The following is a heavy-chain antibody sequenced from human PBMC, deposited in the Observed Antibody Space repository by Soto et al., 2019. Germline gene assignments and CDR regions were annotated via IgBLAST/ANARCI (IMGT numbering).Heavy chain of an antibody. CDR3: AKDMKWGGMTTIHYFDS. D-gene: IGHD4-17*01. V-gene: IGHV3-9*02. CDR1: GFTADDYA. CDR2: ISSNSDTI. J-gene: IGHJ4*02. Sequence: EVQLVESGGGLVQPGRSLRLSCVASGFTADDYAMHWVRQAPGKGLEWVSGISSNSDTIDYADSVKGRFTISRDNAKKSLFLQMNSLGPEDTALYYCAKDMKWGGMTTIHYFDSWGQGTLVTVSS.